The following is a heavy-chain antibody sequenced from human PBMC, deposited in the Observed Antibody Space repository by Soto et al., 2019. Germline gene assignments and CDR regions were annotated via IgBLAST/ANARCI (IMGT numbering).Heavy chain of an antibody. CDR2: IYTSGST. J-gene: IGHJ6*02. V-gene: IGHV4-4*07. Sequence: PSETLSLTCSVSGGSISSYYWSWIRQPAGKGLEWIGRIYTSGSTNYNPSLKSRVTMSVDTSKNQFSLKLSSVTAADTAVYYCARAGDTVLMVPDNYYYYGMVVWGQGTTVTDS. D-gene: IGHD2-8*01. CDR3: ARAGDTVLMVPDNYYYYGMVV. CDR1: GGSISSYY.